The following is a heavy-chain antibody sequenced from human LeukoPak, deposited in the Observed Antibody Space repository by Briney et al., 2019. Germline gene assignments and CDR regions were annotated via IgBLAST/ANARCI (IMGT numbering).Heavy chain of an antibody. J-gene: IGHJ4*02. V-gene: IGHV3-21*01. CDR3: AREDSVAGALADY. D-gene: IGHD6-19*01. CDR1: GFTFSSYS. Sequence: PGGSLRLSCAASGFTFSSYSMNWVRQAPGKGLEWVSSISSSSSYIYYADSVKGRFTISRDNAKNSLYLQMNSLRAEDTALYYCAREDSVAGALADYWGQGTLVTVSS. CDR2: ISSSSSYI.